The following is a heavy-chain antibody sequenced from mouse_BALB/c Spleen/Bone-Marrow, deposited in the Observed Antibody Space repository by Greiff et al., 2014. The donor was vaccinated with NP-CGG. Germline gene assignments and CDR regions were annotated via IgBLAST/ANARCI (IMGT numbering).Heavy chain of an antibody. CDR3: TREGYGNSYYFDY. CDR1: GYTFTDYE. D-gene: IGHD2-1*01. V-gene: IGHV1-15*01. Sequence: VKLQESGAELVRPGASVTLSCKASGYTFTDYEMHWVKQTPVHGLEWIGAIDPETGGTAYNQKFKGKATLIADKSSSTAYMELRSLTSEDSAVYYCTREGYGNSYYFDYWGQGTTLTVSS. CDR2: IDPETGGT. J-gene: IGHJ2*01.